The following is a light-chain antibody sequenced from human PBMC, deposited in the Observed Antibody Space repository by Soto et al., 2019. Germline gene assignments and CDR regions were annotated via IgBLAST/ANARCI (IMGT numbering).Light chain of an antibody. CDR3: SSFTSRFTFV. CDR1: RSDVGAYNY. CDR2: EVT. Sequence: QAVGTQPASVSGSTGQSIAISCTGTRSDVGAYNYVSWYQQHPGKAPKLMISEVTNRPSGVSDRFSGSKSGNTASLTISGLQAEDEADYYCSSFTSRFTFVFGTGTKVTVL. V-gene: IGLV2-14*01. J-gene: IGLJ1*01.